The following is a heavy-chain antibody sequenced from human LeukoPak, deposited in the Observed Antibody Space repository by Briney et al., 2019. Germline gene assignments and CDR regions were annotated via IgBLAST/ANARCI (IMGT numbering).Heavy chain of an antibody. V-gene: IGHV4-61*08. CDR3: ARAGYSYGNWFDP. J-gene: IGHJ5*02. Sequence: SETLSLTCAVSGGSISSGGYYWSWIRQPPGKGLEWIGYIYYSGSTNYNPSLKSRVTISVDTSKNQFSLKLSSVTAADTAVYYCARAGYSYGNWFDPWGQGTLVTVSS. CDR2: IYYSGST. CDR1: GGSISSGGYY. D-gene: IGHD5-18*01.